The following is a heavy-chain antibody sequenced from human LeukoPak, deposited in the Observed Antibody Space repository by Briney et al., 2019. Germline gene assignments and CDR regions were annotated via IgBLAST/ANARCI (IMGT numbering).Heavy chain of an antibody. CDR2: IYPGDSDT. CDR1: GYSLTSYW. J-gene: IGHJ2*01. V-gene: IGHV5-51*01. D-gene: IGHD6-19*01. CDR3: ARRKGQWLGLAYFDP. Sequence: GESLKISCKGSGYSLTSYWIGWVRQMPGKGLEWMGIIYPGDSDTRYSPSFQGQVTISADKSISTAYLQWSSLKASDTAMYYCARRKGQWLGLAYFDPWGRGTLVTVSS.